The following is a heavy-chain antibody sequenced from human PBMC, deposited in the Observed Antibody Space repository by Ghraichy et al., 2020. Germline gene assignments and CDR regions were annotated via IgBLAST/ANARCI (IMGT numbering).Heavy chain of an antibody. V-gene: IGHV3-23*01. D-gene: IGHD2-8*02. J-gene: IGHJ5*02. CDR1: GFTFSNYV. Sequence: GSLRLSCAASGFTFSNYVMSWVRQAPGKGLEWVSTISASGGGTYYADSVKGRFTNSRDNSKNTLYQQMNSLRADDTAVYYCAKASGNCSGGVCPSYNWFEPWGQGTLVTVSS. CDR3: AKASGNCSGGVCPSYNWFEP. CDR2: ISASGGGT.